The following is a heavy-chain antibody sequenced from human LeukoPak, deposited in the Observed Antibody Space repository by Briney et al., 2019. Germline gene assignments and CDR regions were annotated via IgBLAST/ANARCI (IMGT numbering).Heavy chain of an antibody. D-gene: IGHD3-3*01. CDR1: GFTFSSYE. V-gene: IGHV3-48*03. CDR2: ISSSGSTI. CDR3: AKDRGVLRFLEWEPPDY. Sequence: GGSLRLSCAASGFTFSSYEMNWVRQAPGKGLEWVSYISSSGSTIYYAGSVKGRFTISRDNAKNSLYLQMNSLRAEDTAVYYCAKDRGVLRFLEWEPPDYWGQGTLVTVSS. J-gene: IGHJ4*02.